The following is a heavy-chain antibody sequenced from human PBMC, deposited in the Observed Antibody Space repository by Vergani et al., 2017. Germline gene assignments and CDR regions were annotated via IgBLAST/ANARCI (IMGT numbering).Heavy chain of an antibody. J-gene: IGHJ6*02. CDR2: ISGSGGST. CDR1: GFTFSSYA. CDR3: AKEGGDYIYYYYGMDV. V-gene: IGHV3-23*01. Sequence: EVQLLESGGGLVQPGGSLRLSCAASGFTFSSYAMSWVRQAPGKGLEWVSAISGSGGSTYYADSVKGRFTISRDNSKNTLYLQMNSLRAEDTAMYYCAKEGGDYIYYYYGMDVWGQGTTVTVSS. D-gene: IGHD4-17*01.